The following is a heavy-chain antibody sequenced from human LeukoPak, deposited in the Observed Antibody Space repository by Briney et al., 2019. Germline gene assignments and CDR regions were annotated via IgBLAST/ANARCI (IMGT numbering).Heavy chain of an antibody. Sequence: ASVKVSCKASGGTFSSYAISWVRQAPGQGLEWMGGIIPIFGTANYAQKFQGRVTITTDESTSTAYMELSSLRSEDTAVYYCAREVVPAAIGSWFDPWGQGTLVTVS. CDR2: IIPIFGTA. V-gene: IGHV1-69*05. CDR1: GGTFSSYA. D-gene: IGHD2-2*01. CDR3: AREVVPAAIGSWFDP. J-gene: IGHJ5*02.